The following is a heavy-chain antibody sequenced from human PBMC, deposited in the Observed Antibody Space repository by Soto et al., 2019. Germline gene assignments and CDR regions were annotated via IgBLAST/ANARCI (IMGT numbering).Heavy chain of an antibody. J-gene: IGHJ6*02. Sequence: SVKVSCKASGGTFSSYAISWVRQAPGQGLEWMGGIIPIFGTANYAQKFQGRVTITADKSTSTAYMELSSLRSEDTAVYYCARDSGLEMATMGGEYYGMDVWGQGTTVTVSS. CDR2: IIPIFGTA. CDR3: ARDSGLEMATMGGEYYGMDV. V-gene: IGHV1-69*06. CDR1: GGTFSSYA. D-gene: IGHD3-10*01.